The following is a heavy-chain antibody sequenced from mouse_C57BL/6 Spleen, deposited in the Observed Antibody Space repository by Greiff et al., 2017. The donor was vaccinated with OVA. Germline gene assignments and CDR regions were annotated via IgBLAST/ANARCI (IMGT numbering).Heavy chain of an antibody. CDR2: ITHSGDT. V-gene: IGHV12-3*01. Sequence: KLQESGPGLVKPSQSLFLTCSITGFPITSGYYWICLRPSPGKPLEWMGYITHSGDTYYNPTVQSPISITRATSKNQFFLQLNTVTTDETAMNYCAGDRSGNRYFDVWGKGTPVTVSS. CDR1: GFPITSGYY. D-gene: IGHD3-1*01. CDR3: AGDRSGNRYFDV. J-gene: IGHJ1*03.